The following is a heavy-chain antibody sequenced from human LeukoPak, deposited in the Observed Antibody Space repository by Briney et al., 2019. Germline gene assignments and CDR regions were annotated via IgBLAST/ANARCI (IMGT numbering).Heavy chain of an antibody. CDR2: INSDGSST. J-gene: IGHJ3*02. Sequence: GGSLRLSCAASGFTFSSYWMHWVRQAPGKGLVWVSRINSDGSSTSYADSVKGRFTISRDNAKNTLYLQMNSLRAEDTAVYYCAKDGGSGYCSSTSCYNAFDIWGQGIMVTVSS. D-gene: IGHD2-2*02. CDR1: GFTFSSYW. V-gene: IGHV3-74*01. CDR3: AKDGGSGYCSSTSCYNAFDI.